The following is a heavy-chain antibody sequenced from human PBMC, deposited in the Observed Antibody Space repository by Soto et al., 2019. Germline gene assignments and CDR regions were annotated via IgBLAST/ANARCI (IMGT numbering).Heavy chain of an antibody. Sequence: QVQLVQSGAEVKKPGSSVKVSCEASGGTFCSYAISWVRQAPGQGLEWMGGIIPIFGTANYAQKFQGRVTITADESTSTAYMELSSLRSEDTAVYYCARDSVEMATIYYYYGMDVWGQGTTVTVSS. J-gene: IGHJ6*02. CDR3: ARDSVEMATIYYYYGMDV. CDR2: IIPIFGTA. V-gene: IGHV1-69*01. D-gene: IGHD5-12*01. CDR1: GGTFCSYA.